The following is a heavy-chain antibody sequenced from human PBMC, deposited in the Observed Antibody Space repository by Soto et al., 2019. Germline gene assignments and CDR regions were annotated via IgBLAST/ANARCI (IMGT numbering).Heavy chain of an antibody. V-gene: IGHV3-30*03. CDR1: GFTFTANA. J-gene: IGHJ4*02. D-gene: IGHD3-3*01. CDR2: ISYDGTNK. Sequence: PGGSLGLPCPASGFTFTANAISWVGQAPGKGLDWVAFISYDGTNKNYADSVKGRFTISRDNSKNTLYLQMNSLKTEDTAVYYCARDFEWSLDYWGQGTLVTVSS. CDR3: ARDFEWSLDY.